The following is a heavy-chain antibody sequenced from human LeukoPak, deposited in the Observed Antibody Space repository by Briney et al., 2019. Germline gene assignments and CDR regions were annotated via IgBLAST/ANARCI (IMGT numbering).Heavy chain of an antibody. CDR1: GFTFDDYA. D-gene: IGHD6-13*01. Sequence: GRSLRLSCAASGFTFDDYAMHWVRQAPGKGLEWVSGISWNSGSIGYADSVKGRFTISRDNAKNSLYLQMNSLRAEDTALYYCAKEGIAAAGTPEFDYWGQGTLVNVSS. J-gene: IGHJ4*02. CDR3: AKEGIAAAGTPEFDY. V-gene: IGHV3-9*01. CDR2: ISWNSGSI.